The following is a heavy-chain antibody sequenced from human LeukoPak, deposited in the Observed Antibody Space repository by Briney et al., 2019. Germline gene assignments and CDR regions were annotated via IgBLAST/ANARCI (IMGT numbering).Heavy chain of an antibody. Sequence: GGSLRLSCAASGFSFSSYAMSWVRQAPGEGLEWVANIKQDGSEKYYADSVKGRFSISRDNAKKSLYLQMNSLRAEDTALYYCARDGGTAGEFDYWGQGTVVTVSS. CDR3: ARDGGTAGEFDY. D-gene: IGHD2-15*01. J-gene: IGHJ4*02. V-gene: IGHV3-7*05. CDR1: GFSFSSYA. CDR2: IKQDGSEK.